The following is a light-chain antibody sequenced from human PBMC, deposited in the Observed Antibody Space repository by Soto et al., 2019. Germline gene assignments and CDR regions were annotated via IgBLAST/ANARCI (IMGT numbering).Light chain of an antibody. CDR2: AAS. J-gene: IGKJ5*01. Sequence: AIRMTQSPSSFSASTGDRVTITCRASQGISSYLAWYQQKPGKAPKLLIYAASTMQSGVPSRSSGSGSGIDFTLLISCLKAVDFADDYCQHHYSYQICFGQGTRLEIK. CDR1: QGISSY. CDR3: QHHYSYQIC. V-gene: IGKV1-8*01.